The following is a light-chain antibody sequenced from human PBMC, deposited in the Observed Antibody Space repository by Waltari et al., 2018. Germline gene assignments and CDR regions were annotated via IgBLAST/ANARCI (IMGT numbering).Light chain of an antibody. CDR1: QSVGRTF. Sequence: VSTQLRASLSLSRWNKVTHSCRASQSVGRTFAWYQQKPGQALRLRIYDASSRATGIPDRFSGSGSGTDFSLTISRLEPEDFAVYYCQKYGTRPATFGQGTKVEVK. CDR3: QKYGTRPAT. CDR2: DAS. V-gene: IGKV3-20*01. J-gene: IGKJ1*01.